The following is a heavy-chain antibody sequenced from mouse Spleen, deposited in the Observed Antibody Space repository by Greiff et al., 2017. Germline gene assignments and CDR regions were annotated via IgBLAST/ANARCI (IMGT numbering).Heavy chain of an antibody. CDR2: IYPGNVNT. D-gene: IGHD5-5*01. CDR3: ASPHYHSYAMDY. V-gene: IGHV1S56*01. CDR1: GYTFTSYY. Sequence: QVQLQQSGPELVKPGASVRISCKASGYTFTSYYIHWVKQRPGQGLEWIGWIYPGNVNTKYNEKFKGKATLTADKSSSTAYMQLSSLTSEDSAVYFCASPHYHSYAMDYWGQGTSVTVSS. J-gene: IGHJ4*01.